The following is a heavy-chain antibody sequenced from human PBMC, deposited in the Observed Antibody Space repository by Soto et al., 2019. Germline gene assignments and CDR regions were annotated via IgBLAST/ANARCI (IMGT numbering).Heavy chain of an antibody. CDR1: GFTFSSYA. D-gene: IGHD3-10*01. CDR2: ISYDGSNK. Sequence: GGSLRLSCAASGFTFSSYAMHWVRQAPGKGLEWVAVISYDGSNKYYADSVKGRFTISRDNSKNTLYLQMNSLRAEDTAVDYCARGPVLLWFGRLSRDYGMDVWGQGTTVTVSS. V-gene: IGHV3-30-3*01. J-gene: IGHJ6*02. CDR3: ARGPVLLWFGRLSRDYGMDV.